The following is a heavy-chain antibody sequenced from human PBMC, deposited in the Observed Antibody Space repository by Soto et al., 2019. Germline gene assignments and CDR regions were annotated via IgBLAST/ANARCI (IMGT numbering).Heavy chain of an antibody. CDR1: GFTFSSYS. CDR2: ISSSSSYI. V-gene: IGHV3-21*01. Sequence: GGSLRLSCAASGFTFSSYSMNWVRQAPGKGLEWLSSISSSSSYIYYADSVKGRFTISRDNVKNTLHLQMNSLRDEDTAVYYCASSGSGWYPFDYWGQGTLVTVSS. D-gene: IGHD6-19*01. CDR3: ASSGSGWYPFDY. J-gene: IGHJ4*02.